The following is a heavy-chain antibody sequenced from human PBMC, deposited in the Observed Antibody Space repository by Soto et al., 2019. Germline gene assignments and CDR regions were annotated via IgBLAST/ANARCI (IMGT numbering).Heavy chain of an antibody. V-gene: IGHV3-48*01. CDR3: ARDLGYCSSTACYPYYFDS. J-gene: IGHJ4*02. D-gene: IGHD2-2*01. Sequence: GGSLRLSCAASGFTFSSYSIDWVRQAPGKGLEWVSYISSSGNTMYYADSVKGRFTISRDNAKNSLYLQMNSLRAEDTAVYYCARDLGYCSSTACYPYYFDSWGQGTLVTVSS. CDR1: GFTFSSYS. CDR2: ISSSGNTM.